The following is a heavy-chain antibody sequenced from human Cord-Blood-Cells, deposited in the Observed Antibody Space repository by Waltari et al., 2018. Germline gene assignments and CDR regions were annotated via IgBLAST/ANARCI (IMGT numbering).Heavy chain of an antibody. D-gene: IGHD3-10*01. CDR3: ARIEYYDSGSDY. V-gene: IGHV2-26*01. CDR2: IFSNYEK. Sequence: QVTLKEYGPVLVKLTETLTLTCTVSGFSLRNASMGLTWLCHPPGKALEWLAHIFSNYEKSYSTSLKSRLTISKETSKSKVVLTMTNIDPMDTATYYCARIEYYDSGSDYWGQGTLVTVSS. CDR1: GFSLRNASMG. J-gene: IGHJ4*02.